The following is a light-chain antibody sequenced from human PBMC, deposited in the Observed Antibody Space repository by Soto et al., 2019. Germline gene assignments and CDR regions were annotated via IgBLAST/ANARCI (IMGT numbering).Light chain of an antibody. CDR2: DAS. J-gene: IGKJ4*01. V-gene: IGKV3D-15*01. Sequence: SGVTESPATLSVYPGERATLSFRASQTIYSNVAWYQQRPGQPPRLLIYDASNRATGIPARFSGSGSGTEFTLTISGLQSADSAVYYCQQYSNSPPRLTSGGGIKVDLK. CDR3: QQYSNSPPRLT. CDR1: QTIYSN.